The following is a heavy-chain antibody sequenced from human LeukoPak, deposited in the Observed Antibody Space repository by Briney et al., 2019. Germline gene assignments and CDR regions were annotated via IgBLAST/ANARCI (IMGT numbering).Heavy chain of an antibody. J-gene: IGHJ4*02. Sequence: GRSLRLSCAASGFTFSSYAMHWVCQAPGKGLEWVAVISYDGSNKYYADSVKGRFTISRDNSKNTLYLQMNSLRAEDTAVYYCARNYYDSSGYYYSLGYWGQGTLVTVSS. CDR2: ISYDGSNK. V-gene: IGHV3-30-3*01. CDR3: ARNYYDSSGYYYSLGY. CDR1: GFTFSSYA. D-gene: IGHD3-22*01.